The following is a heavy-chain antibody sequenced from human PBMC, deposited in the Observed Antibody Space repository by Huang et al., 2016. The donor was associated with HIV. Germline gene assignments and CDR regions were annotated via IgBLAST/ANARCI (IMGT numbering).Heavy chain of an antibody. CDR1: GLNFKNYW. CDR2: IRGDGCEK. J-gene: IGHJ3*02. CDR3: ATNLQIVGVPPDMRYDAFDM. D-gene: IGHD2-2*01. Sequence: DEHLVESGGGLVQPGGSVPITCDVSGLNFKNYWMNWVRQVAGEGLGWVANIRGDGCEKNYVDSVKGRVTIFRDNAQNLLYLQMKRLRAEDTSMYYCATNLQIVGVPPDMRYDAFDMWGQGTMVTVSS. V-gene: IGHV3-7*02.